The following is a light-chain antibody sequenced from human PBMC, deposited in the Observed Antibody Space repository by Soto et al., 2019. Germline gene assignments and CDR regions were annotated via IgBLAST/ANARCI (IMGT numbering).Light chain of an antibody. CDR3: QQYSDYTDPYT. Sequence: EIVMTQSPATLSVSPGERATLSCRASQSVSTKLAWLQQKPGQAHRLLIYGASTRASGIPARFSGSGSGTEFTLTISSLQSEDFAVYYCQQYSDYTDPYTFGQGTKLEIK. CDR2: GAS. V-gene: IGKV3D-15*01. J-gene: IGKJ2*01. CDR1: QSVSTK.